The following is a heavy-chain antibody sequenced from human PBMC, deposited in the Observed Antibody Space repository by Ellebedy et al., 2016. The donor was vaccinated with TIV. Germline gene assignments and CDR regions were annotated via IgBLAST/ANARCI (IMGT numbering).Heavy chain of an antibody. CDR1: GFAFSSYW. CDR2: LKPDGTED. J-gene: IGHJ4*02. CDR3: ARNSGWSIDY. V-gene: IGHV3-7*03. Sequence: PGGSLRLSCAASGFAFSSYWMSWVRQAPGTGLEWVANLKPDGTEDYYVGSMKGRFTVSRDNAKSSLYLHLSSLGAEDTAVYYCARNSGWSIDYWGLGTLVTVSS. D-gene: IGHD6-19*01.